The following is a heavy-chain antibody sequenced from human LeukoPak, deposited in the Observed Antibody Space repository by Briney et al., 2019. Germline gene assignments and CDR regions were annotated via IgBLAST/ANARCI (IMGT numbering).Heavy chain of an antibody. CDR3: ATVGYCSRGSCYGPYYFDY. J-gene: IGHJ4*02. Sequence: ASVKVSCKVSGCTLTELSMHWVRQAPGKGLEWMGGFDPEDGETIYAQKFQGRVTMTEDTSTDTAYMELSSLRSEDTAVYYCATVGYCSRGSCYGPYYFDYWGQGTLVTVSS. CDR2: FDPEDGET. V-gene: IGHV1-24*01. D-gene: IGHD2-15*01. CDR1: GCTLTELS.